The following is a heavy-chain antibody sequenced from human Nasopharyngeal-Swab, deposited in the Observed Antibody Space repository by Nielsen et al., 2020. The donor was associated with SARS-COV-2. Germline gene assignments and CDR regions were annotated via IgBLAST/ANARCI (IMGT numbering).Heavy chain of an antibody. Sequence: ASVKVSCKASGYTFTSYDINWVRQATGQGLEWMGWMNPNSGNTGYAQKFQGRVTMTRNTSISTAYMELSSLRSEDTAAYYCARASVAGPSTIFGVVDDAFDIWGQGTMVTVS. D-gene: IGHD3-3*01. J-gene: IGHJ3*02. V-gene: IGHV1-8*01. CDR3: ARASVAGPSTIFGVVDDAFDI. CDR1: GYTFTSYD. CDR2: MNPNSGNT.